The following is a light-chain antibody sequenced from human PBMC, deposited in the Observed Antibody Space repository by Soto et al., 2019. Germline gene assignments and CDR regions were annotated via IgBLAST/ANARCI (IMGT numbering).Light chain of an antibody. Sequence: EIVWTQSPGTLSLSPGERATLSCRASQSVSSNYLAWYQQKPGQAPRLLIYGASSRATGIPDRFSGSGSGTDFTLTISRLEPEDFAVYYCQQYGSSPRTFGGGTK. CDR2: GAS. CDR1: QSVSSNY. V-gene: IGKV3-20*01. CDR3: QQYGSSPRT. J-gene: IGKJ4*01.